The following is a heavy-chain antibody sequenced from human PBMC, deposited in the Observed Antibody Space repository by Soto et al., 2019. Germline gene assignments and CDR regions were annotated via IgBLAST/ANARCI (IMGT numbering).Heavy chain of an antibody. D-gene: IGHD1-26*01. CDR1: AFTFNTYA. Sequence: EVQLLESGGGLVQPGGSLRLSCAASAFTFNTYAMGWVRQAPGKGLEWVSAISVSGGGTYYAESVKGRFTISRDTSKNTLYLQMNSLRADDTAVYYCAKSGGASPYYFDYWGRGTLVTVSS. V-gene: IGHV3-23*01. CDR3: AKSGGASPYYFDY. CDR2: ISVSGGGT. J-gene: IGHJ4*02.